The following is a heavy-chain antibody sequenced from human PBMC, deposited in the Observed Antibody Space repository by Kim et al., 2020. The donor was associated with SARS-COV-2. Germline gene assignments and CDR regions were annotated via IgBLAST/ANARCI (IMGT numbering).Heavy chain of an antibody. CDR3: ARDLATGTFDY. V-gene: IGHV3-33*01. CDR2: K. Sequence: KFYADPMKGRFTISRDNSKNTVFLQMNSLRGEDTAIYYCARDLATGTFDYWGQGTLVTVSS. J-gene: IGHJ4*02. D-gene: IGHD1-7*01.